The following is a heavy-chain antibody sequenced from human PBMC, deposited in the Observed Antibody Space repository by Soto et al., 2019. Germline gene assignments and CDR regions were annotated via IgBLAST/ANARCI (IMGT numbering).Heavy chain of an antibody. V-gene: IGHV4-31*03. CDR2: IYYSGST. D-gene: IGHD3-22*01. Sequence: SETLSLTCTVSGGSISSGGYYWSWIRQHPGKGLEWIGYIYYSGSTYYNPSLKSRVTISVDTSKNQFSLKLSSVTAADTAVYYCARILNFYDSSGYSPHFDYWGQGTLVTVSS. CDR3: ARILNFYDSSGYSPHFDY. CDR1: GGSISSGGYY. J-gene: IGHJ4*02.